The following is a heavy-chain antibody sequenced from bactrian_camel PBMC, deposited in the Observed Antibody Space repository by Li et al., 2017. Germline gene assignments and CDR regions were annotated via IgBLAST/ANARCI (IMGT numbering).Heavy chain of an antibody. CDR3: ARSPSGVGTPAQAGVGV. CDR1: GFIFDDYA. CDR2: ITWNGDTT. J-gene: IGHJ4*01. V-gene: IGHV3-1*01. Sequence: DVQLVESGGDLVQPGGSLRLACAASGFIFDDYAMGWVRQTPGKGLEWVSAITWNGDTTNYADSVKGRFTISRDNAKNTVSLQMNSLKPDDTGVYYCARSPSGVGTPAQAGVGVWGQGTQVTVS. D-gene: IGHD3*01.